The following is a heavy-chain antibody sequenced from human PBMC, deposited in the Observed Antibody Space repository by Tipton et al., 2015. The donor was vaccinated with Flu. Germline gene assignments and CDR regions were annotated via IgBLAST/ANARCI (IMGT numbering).Heavy chain of an antibody. V-gene: IGHV4-59*08. J-gene: IGHJ4*02. D-gene: IGHD3-22*01. CDR3: ARHGHYYDSSGYYYVPFDY. Sequence: TLSLTCTVSGGSISSYYWSWIRQPPGKGLEWIGYIYYSGSTNYNPSLKSRVTISVDTSKNQFSLKLSSVTAADTAVYYCARHGHYYDSSGYYYVPFDYWGQGTLVTVSS. CDR2: IYYSGST. CDR1: GGSISSYY.